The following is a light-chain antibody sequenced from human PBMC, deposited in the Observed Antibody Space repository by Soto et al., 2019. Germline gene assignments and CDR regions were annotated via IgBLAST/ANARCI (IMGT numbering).Light chain of an antibody. J-gene: IGKJ5*01. Sequence: DIQMTQSPSSLSASVGDRVSVTCRASQTIYTYLHWYQQKPGKAPKLLIYAASSLQSGVTSRFSGSGSGTDFTLHISSLHPEDFAFYYCQQTYGIPITFGQGKRLDI. CDR3: QQTYGIPIT. CDR1: QTIYTY. CDR2: AAS. V-gene: IGKV1-39*01.